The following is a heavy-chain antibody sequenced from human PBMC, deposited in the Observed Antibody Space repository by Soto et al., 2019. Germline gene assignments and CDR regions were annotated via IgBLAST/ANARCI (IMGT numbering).Heavy chain of an antibody. Sequence: SETLSLTCTVSGGSISSGGYYWSWIRQHPGKGLEWIGYIYYSGSTYYNPSLKSRATISVDTSKSQFSLKLSSVTAADTAVYYCARVSQDCSSTSCSSFYYYYGMDVWGQGTTVTVSS. J-gene: IGHJ6*02. CDR2: IYYSGST. CDR1: GGSISSGGYY. D-gene: IGHD2-2*01. V-gene: IGHV4-31*03. CDR3: ARVSQDCSSTSCSSFYYYYGMDV.